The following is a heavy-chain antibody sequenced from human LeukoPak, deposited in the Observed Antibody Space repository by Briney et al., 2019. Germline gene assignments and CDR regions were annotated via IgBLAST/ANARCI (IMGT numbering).Heavy chain of an antibody. J-gene: IGHJ4*02. V-gene: IGHV4-34*01. D-gene: IGHD1-1*01. Sequence: SETLSLTCAVYGGSFSGYYWSWIRQSPGKGLEWIGEINDSGGTNYNPSLKSRVTISIDTSTNQFSLKVGSLTAADTGVYYCARDPLNDDQFDYWGQGTLATVSS. CDR1: GGSFSGYY. CDR3: ARDPLNDDQFDY. CDR2: INDSGGT.